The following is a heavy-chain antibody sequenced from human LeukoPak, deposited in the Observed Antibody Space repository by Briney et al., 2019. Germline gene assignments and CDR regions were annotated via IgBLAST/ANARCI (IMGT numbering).Heavy chain of an antibody. D-gene: IGHD3-9*01. V-gene: IGHV1-69*13. CDR3: ATPQAAYDILTGAGNYGMDV. Sequence: SVKVSCTDSGGTFSSYAISWVRQAPGQGLEWMGGIIPIFGTANYAQKFQGRVTITADESTSTAYMELSSLRSEDTAVYYCATPQAAYDILTGAGNYGMDVWGQGTTVTVSS. J-gene: IGHJ6*02. CDR2: IIPIFGTA. CDR1: GGTFSSYA.